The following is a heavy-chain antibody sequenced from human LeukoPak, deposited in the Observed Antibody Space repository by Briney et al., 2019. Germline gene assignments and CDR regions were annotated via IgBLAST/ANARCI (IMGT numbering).Heavy chain of an antibody. D-gene: IGHD3-9*01. CDR2: IWYDESNK. CDR1: GFTFSSYG. J-gene: IGHJ5*02. CDR3: ARDLTGYNWFDP. Sequence: PGRSLRLSCAASGFTFSSYGMHWVRQAPGKGLEWVAVIWYDESNKYYADSVKGRFTISRDNSKNTLYLQMNSLRAEDTAVYYCARDLTGYNWFDPWGQGTLVTVSS. V-gene: IGHV3-33*01.